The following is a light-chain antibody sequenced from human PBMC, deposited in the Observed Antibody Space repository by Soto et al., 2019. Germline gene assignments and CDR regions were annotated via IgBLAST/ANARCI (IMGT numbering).Light chain of an antibody. J-gene: IGKJ1*01. CDR3: QQYGSSPWT. CDR1: QSVSNSY. Sequence: EIVLTQSPGTLSLSPGERATLSCRAIQSVSNSYLAWFQQKPGQAPRLLIYGVSSRATGIPDRFSGSGSGTDFTLTISRLEPEDFAMYYCQQYGSSPWTFGQGTKVDIK. CDR2: GVS. V-gene: IGKV3-20*01.